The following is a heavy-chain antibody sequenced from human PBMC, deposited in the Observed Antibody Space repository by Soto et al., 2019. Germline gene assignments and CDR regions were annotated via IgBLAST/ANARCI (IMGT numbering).Heavy chain of an antibody. CDR3: ARTGTTWDDAFDI. CDR1: GFTFSSYS. CDR2: ISSSSSYI. V-gene: IGHV3-21*01. D-gene: IGHD1-1*01. J-gene: IGHJ3*02. Sequence: VQLVESGGGLVKPGGSLRLSCAASGFTFSSYSMNWVRQAPGKGLEWVSSISSSSSYIYYADSVKGRFTISRDNAKNSLYLQMNSLRAEDTAVYYCARTGTTWDDAFDIWGQGTMVTVSS.